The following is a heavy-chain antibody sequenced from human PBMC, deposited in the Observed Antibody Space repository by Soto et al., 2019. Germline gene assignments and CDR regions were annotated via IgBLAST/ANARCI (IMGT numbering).Heavy chain of an antibody. V-gene: IGHV4-39*01. CDR3: ARHFYLGDYPTWRAYYFDY. J-gene: IGHJ4*02. CDR2: IYYSGST. Sequence: QLQLQESGPGLVKPSETLSLTCTVSGGSISSSSYYWGWIRQPPGKGLEWIGSIYYSGSTYYNPSLKSRVTISVDTSKNQFSLKLSSVTAADTAVYYCARHFYLGDYPTWRAYYFDYWGQGTLVTVSS. D-gene: IGHD4-17*01. CDR1: GGSISSSSYY.